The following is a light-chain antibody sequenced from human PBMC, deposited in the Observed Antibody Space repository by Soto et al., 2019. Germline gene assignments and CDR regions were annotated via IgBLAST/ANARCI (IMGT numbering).Light chain of an antibody. CDR3: LQDYNYPYT. Sequence: AIQMTQSPSSLSASVGDSVTITCRASQGIRNDLGWYQQKPWKAPKLLIYAASSLQSGVPTRFRGRGSGTDFTLTISSLQPEDFATYYCLQDYNYPYTFGEGKKLEIK. CDR2: AAS. V-gene: IGKV1-6*01. CDR1: QGIRND. J-gene: IGKJ2*01.